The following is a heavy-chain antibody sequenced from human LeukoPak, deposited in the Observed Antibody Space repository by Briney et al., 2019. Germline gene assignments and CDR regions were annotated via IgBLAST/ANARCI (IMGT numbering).Heavy chain of an antibody. CDR2: ISSSSSYI. D-gene: IGHD3-10*01. CDR3: ARDGRVTMVRGVNDY. Sequence: PGGSLRLSCAASGFTFSSYSMNWVRQAPGKGLEWVSSISSSSSYIYYADSVKGRFTISRVNAKNSLYLQMNSLRAEDTAVYYCARDGRVTMVRGVNDYWGQGTLVTVSS. J-gene: IGHJ4*02. V-gene: IGHV3-21*01. CDR1: GFTFSSYS.